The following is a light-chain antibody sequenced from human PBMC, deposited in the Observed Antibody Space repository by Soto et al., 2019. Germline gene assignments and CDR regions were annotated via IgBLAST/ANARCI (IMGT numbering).Light chain of an antibody. J-gene: IGLJ3*02. CDR1: SSDISDYNS. CDR3: SSYTNSSTML. CDR2: DVI. V-gene: IGLV2-14*03. Sequence: QSALTQPASVSGSPGQSITISCTGTSSDISDYNSVSWYQQHPDNAPKVIIYDVIYRPSGVSNRFSGSKSGNTASLTISGLLAEDEADYYCSSYTNSSTMLFGGGTKLTVL.